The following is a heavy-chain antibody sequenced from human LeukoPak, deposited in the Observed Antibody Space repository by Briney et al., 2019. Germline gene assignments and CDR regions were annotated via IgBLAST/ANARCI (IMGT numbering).Heavy chain of an antibody. CDR1: GFTFSSCW. Sequence: PGGSQRLSCAASGFTFSSCWMTWVRQAPGKGLEWVANIKQDGNEKYYVDSVKGRFSISRDNAKNSVYLQMNSLRAEDTAVYYCAKLWHYGSGSYEYYFEYWGQGTLGTVSS. V-gene: IGHV3-7*05. D-gene: IGHD3-10*01. J-gene: IGHJ4*02. CDR2: IKQDGNEK. CDR3: AKLWHYGSGSYEYYFEY.